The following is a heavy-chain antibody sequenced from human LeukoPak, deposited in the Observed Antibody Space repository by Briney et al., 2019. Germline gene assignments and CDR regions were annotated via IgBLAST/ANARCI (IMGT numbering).Heavy chain of an antibody. CDR1: GFTFSSYW. J-gene: IGHJ4*02. Sequence: GGSLRLSCAASGFTFSSYWMSWVRQAPGKGLEWVSGISAGGGSTYYADSVKGRFTISRDNSKNTLYLQMNSLRAEDTAVYYCARASGDGTDYWGQGTLVTVSS. D-gene: IGHD1-14*01. V-gene: IGHV3-23*01. CDR2: ISAGGGST. CDR3: ARASGDGTDY.